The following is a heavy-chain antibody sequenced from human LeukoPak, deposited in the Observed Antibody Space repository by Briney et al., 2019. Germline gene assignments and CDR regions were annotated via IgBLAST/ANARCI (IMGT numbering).Heavy chain of an antibody. V-gene: IGHV4-30-4*08. J-gene: IGHJ4*02. Sequence: PSQTLSLTCTVSGGSISSGDYYWSWIRQPPGQGLEWIGYIYYTGSTYYNPSLKSRVTISVDTSKNQFSLKLSSVTAADTAVYYCARRREVVRGVMVFDYWGQGTLVTVSS. CDR1: GGSISSGDYY. CDR2: IYYTGST. D-gene: IGHD3-10*01. CDR3: ARRREVVRGVMVFDY.